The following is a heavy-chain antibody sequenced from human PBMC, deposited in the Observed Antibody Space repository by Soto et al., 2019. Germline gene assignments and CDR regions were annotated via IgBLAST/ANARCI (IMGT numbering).Heavy chain of an antibody. J-gene: IGHJ5*02. CDR3: AKDNCISTSCYRLYNWFDP. CDR2: ISGSGGST. V-gene: IGHV3-23*01. CDR1: GLTFSSYA. D-gene: IGHD2-2*01. Sequence: PGGSLRLSCAASGLTFSSYAMSWVRQAPGKGLEWVSAISGSGGSTYYADSVKGRFTISRDNSKNTLYLQMNSLRAEDTAVYYCAKDNCISTSCYRLYNWFDPWGQGILVTVSS.